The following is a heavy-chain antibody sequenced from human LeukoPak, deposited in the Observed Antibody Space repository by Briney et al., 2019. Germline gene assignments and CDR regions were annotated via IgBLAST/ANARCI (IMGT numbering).Heavy chain of an antibody. Sequence: SETLSLTCTVSGGSISSSSYYWGWIRQPPAKGLEWIGSNYYSGSTYYNPSLKSRVTISVDTSKNQFSLKLSSVTAADTAVHYCARELVGEKAFDIWGQGTMVTVSS. V-gene: IGHV4-39*07. CDR2: NYYSGST. D-gene: IGHD1-26*01. J-gene: IGHJ3*02. CDR3: ARELVGEKAFDI. CDR1: GGSISSSSYY.